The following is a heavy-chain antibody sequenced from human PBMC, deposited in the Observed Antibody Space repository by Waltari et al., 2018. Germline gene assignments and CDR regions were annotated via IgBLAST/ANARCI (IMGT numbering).Heavy chain of an antibody. Sequence: QVQLQESGPGLVKPSETLSLTCAVSGYSISRGYYWGWIRQPPGKGLEWIGSIYQSGSTYYNPSLKSRVTRSVDTSKNQFSLKLSSVTAADTAVYYCARVRGWYRSYYYYYMDVWGKGTTVTVSS. V-gene: IGHV4-38-2*01. CDR1: GYSISRGYY. CDR2: IYQSGST. J-gene: IGHJ6*03. D-gene: IGHD6-19*01. CDR3: ARVRGWYRSYYYYYMDV.